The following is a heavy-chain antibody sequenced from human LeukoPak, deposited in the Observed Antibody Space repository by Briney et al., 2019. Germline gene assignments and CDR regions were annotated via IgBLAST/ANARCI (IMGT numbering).Heavy chain of an antibody. CDR1: EFTFSSYG. J-gene: IGHJ3*02. CDR2: IRYDGSDK. CDR3: AKGLFYSFDI. D-gene: IGHD2/OR15-2a*01. V-gene: IGHV3-30*02. Sequence: PGGSLRLSCAASEFTFSSYGMHWVRQAPGKGLEWVTFIRYDGSDKYYADSVKGRFTISRDTSKNTLYLQMNSLRADDTALYRCAKGLFYSFDIWGQGTEVTVSS.